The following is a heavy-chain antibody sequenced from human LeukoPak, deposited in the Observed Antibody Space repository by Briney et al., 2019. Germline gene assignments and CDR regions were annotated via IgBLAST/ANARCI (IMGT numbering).Heavy chain of an antibody. CDR3: ARSSPAGGSYAPFDY. CDR2: IYPGDSDT. Sequence: GESLKSSCKGAGYSFTSYWIGWVRQMPGKGLEWMGIIYPGDSDTRYSPSFQGQVTISADKSISTAYLQWSSLKASDTAMYYCARSSPAGGSYAPFDYWGQGTLVTVSS. D-gene: IGHD1-26*01. V-gene: IGHV5-51*01. J-gene: IGHJ4*02. CDR1: GYSFTSYW.